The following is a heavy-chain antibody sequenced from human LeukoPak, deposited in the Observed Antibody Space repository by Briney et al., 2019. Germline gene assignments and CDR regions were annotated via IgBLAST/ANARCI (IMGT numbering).Heavy chain of an antibody. CDR3: ARSHSSSSFHWFDP. V-gene: IGHV1-18*01. J-gene: IGHJ5*02. CDR2: ISAHNGNT. CDR1: GYTFTSYG. D-gene: IGHD6-13*01. Sequence: ASVKVSCKASGYTFTSYGISWVRQAPGQGLEWMGWISAHNGNTNYAQKLQGRVTMTTDTSTSTAYMELRSLRSDDTAVYYCARSHSSSSFHWFDPWGQGTLVTVSS.